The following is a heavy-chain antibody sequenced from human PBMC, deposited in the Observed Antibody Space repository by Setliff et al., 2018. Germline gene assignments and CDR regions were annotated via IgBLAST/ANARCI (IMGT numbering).Heavy chain of an antibody. Sequence: GASVKVSCKASGYTFTSYGINWLRQATGQGLEWMGWMNPNSGNTGYAQKFQGRVTMTRNTSISTVYMELNSLRSEDTAVYYCARGRYCTTLSCPYYFDYWGQGTLVTVSS. D-gene: IGHD2-8*01. CDR1: GYTFTSYG. V-gene: IGHV1-8*02. CDR3: ARGRYCTTLSCPYYFDY. J-gene: IGHJ4*02. CDR2: MNPNSGNT.